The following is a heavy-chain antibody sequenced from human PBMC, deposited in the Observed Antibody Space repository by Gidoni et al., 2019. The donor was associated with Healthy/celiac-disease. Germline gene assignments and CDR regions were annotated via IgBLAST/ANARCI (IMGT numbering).Heavy chain of an antibody. J-gene: IGHJ4*02. V-gene: IGHV1-69*01. Sequence: QVQLMQSGAEVTTRGASVHVSCKASGGTSTSYAISWVRQAPGQGLEWMGGIIPIFGTANYAKKFQGRVTITADESTRTAYMELSSLRSEDTAVYYCARAHLGWYDYWGQGTLVTVSS. CDR3: ARAHLGWYDY. CDR2: IIPIFGTA. D-gene: IGHD2-15*01. CDR1: GGTSTSYA.